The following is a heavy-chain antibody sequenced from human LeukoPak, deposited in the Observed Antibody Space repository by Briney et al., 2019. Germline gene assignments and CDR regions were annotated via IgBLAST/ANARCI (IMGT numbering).Heavy chain of an antibody. D-gene: IGHD6-6*01. Sequence: PGGSLRLSCAASGFTFSSYSMNWVRQAPGKGLEWVSSISSSSSYIYYADSVKGRFTISRDNAKNSLYLQMNSLRAEDTAVYYCAQFEAARGDYYYGMDVWGQGTTVTVSS. CDR3: AQFEAARGDYYYGMDV. CDR2: ISSSSSYI. J-gene: IGHJ6*02. CDR1: GFTFSSYS. V-gene: IGHV3-21*01.